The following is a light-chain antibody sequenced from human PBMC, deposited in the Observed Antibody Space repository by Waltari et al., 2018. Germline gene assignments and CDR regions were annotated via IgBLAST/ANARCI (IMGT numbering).Light chain of an antibody. CDR3: QAWDNYRVV. V-gene: IGLV3-1*01. CDR1: ILGNRF. CDR2: QND. Sequence: SFELTQPPSVSVSPGQTAIITCSGDILGNRFTSWYQQEPGQSPVLVMYQNDRRPSGIPDRFSGSKSGNTATLSISDTRAMDEADYYCQAWDNYRVVFGGGTELTVL. J-gene: IGLJ2*01.